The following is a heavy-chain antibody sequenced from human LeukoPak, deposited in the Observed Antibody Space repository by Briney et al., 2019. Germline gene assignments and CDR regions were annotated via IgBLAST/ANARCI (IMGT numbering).Heavy chain of an antibody. CDR3: ARGPGYFQH. D-gene: IGHD2-8*02. CDR1: GDSVSSNSAA. J-gene: IGHJ1*01. V-gene: IGHV6-1*01. CDR2: AYYRSKWYS. Sequence: KPSQTLSLTCAISGDSVSSNSAAWNWVRQSPSRGLEWLGRAYYRSKWYSHYSVSVKSRITINPDTSRNQFSLQLNSVTPEDTAVYYCARGPGYFQHWGQGTLVTVSS.